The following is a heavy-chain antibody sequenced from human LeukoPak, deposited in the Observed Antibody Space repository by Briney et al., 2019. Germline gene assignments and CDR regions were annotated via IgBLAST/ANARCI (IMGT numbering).Heavy chain of an antibody. D-gene: IGHD3-9*01. V-gene: IGHV3-74*01. Sequence: GGSLRLSCAASGFTFSSYWMHWVRQAPGKGLVWVSRINSDGSSTSYADSVKGRFTISRDNAKNTLYLQMNSLRAEDTAVYYCARDGGYDILTGYPSDYWGQGTLVTVSP. CDR2: INSDGSST. J-gene: IGHJ4*02. CDR3: ARDGGYDILTGYPSDY. CDR1: GFTFSSYW.